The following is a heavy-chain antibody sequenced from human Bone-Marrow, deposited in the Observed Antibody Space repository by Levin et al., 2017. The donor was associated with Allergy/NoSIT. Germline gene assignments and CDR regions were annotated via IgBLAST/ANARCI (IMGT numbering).Heavy chain of an antibody. CDR3: ARHPNLWFHFDY. D-gene: IGHD3-10*01. V-gene: IGHV4-39*01. CDR2: IYYSGST. J-gene: IGHJ4*02. Sequence: SQTLSLTCTVSGGSISSSSYYWGWIRQPPGKGLEWIGSIYYSGSTYYNPSLKSRVTISVDTSKNQFSLKLSSVTAADTAVYYCARHPNLWFHFDYWGQGTLVTVSS. CDR1: GGSISSSSYY.